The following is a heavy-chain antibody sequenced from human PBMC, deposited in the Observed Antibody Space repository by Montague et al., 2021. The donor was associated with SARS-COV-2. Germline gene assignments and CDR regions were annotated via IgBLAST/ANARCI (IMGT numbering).Heavy chain of an antibody. V-gene: IGHV4-59*01. CDR2: IYYSGST. CDR3: ARVGWELRGVDYYFDY. CDR1: GGSISPYY. D-gene: IGHD1-26*01. Sequence: SETLSLTCTVSGGSISPYYWSWIRQPPGKGLEWIGNIYYSGSTNYNSSLKSRLTISVDTSDNQFSLNVTSVTPADTAVYYCARVGWELRGVDYYFDYWGQGALVTVSS. J-gene: IGHJ4*02.